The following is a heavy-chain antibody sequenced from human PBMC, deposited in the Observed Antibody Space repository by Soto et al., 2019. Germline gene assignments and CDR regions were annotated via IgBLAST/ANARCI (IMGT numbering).Heavy chain of an antibody. CDR2: ISHSGST. Sequence: QVQLQQSGPGLVKPSQTLSLTCTVSGGSISSGDYYWTWIRQPPGKGLEWIGYISHSGSTYYSPSLKSRVTISVDTSKNQFSLKLSSVTATDTAVYYCAREIGHCSTALCYYLDPWGQGTLVTVSS. V-gene: IGHV4-30-4*01. CDR1: GGSISSGDYY. D-gene: IGHD2-8*01. CDR3: AREIGHCSTALCYYLDP. J-gene: IGHJ5*02.